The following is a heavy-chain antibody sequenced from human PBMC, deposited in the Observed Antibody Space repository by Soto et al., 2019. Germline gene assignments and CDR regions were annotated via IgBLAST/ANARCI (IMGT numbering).Heavy chain of an antibody. V-gene: IGHV3-23*01. D-gene: IGHD3-22*01. CDR1: GFTFSSYA. J-gene: IGHJ3*02. Sequence: PGGSLRLSCAASGFTFSSYAMSWVRQAPGKGLEWVSAISGSGGSTYYADSVKGRFTISRDNSKNTLYLQMNSLRAEDTAVYYCAKDSNVYHSYYYDSSGYYPDAFDIWGQGTMVTVSS. CDR2: ISGSGGST. CDR3: AKDSNVYHSYYYDSSGYYPDAFDI.